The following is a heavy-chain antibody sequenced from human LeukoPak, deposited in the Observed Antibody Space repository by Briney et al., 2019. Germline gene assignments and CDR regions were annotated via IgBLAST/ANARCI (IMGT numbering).Heavy chain of an antibody. J-gene: IGHJ6*02. V-gene: IGHV4-34*01. CDR1: GGSFSGYY. CDR2: INHSGST. D-gene: IGHD2-21*02. Sequence: SETLSLTCAVYGGSFSGYYWSWIRQPPGKGLEWIGEINHSGSTNYNPSLKSRVTMSVDTSMNQFSLRLNSVTAADTAVYYCARGHCGGDCYYAYDGMDVWGQGTTVTVSS. CDR3: ARGHCGGDCYYAYDGMDV.